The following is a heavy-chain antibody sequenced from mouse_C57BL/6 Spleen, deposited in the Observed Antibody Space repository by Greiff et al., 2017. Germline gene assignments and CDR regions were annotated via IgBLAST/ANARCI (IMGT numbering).Heavy chain of an antibody. V-gene: IGHV1-42*01. J-gene: IGHJ3*01. CDR2: INPSTGGT. CDR3: ANYDGYYVPFAY. CDR1: GYSFTGYY. Sequence: EVQLQQSGPELVKPGASVKISCKASGYSFTGYYMNWVKQSPEKSLEWIGEINPSTGGTTYNQKFKAKATLTVDNSSSTAYMQLKSLTSEDSAVYYCANYDGYYVPFAYWGQGTLVTVSA. D-gene: IGHD2-3*01.